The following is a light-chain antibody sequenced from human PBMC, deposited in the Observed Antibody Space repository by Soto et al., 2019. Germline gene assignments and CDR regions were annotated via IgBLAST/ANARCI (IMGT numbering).Light chain of an antibody. CDR3: QQYGRSSYT. V-gene: IGKV3-20*01. J-gene: IGKJ2*01. Sequence: EIVLTQSPGTLFLSPGERATVSYRASQSVSSSYLAWYQQKPGQAPRLLIYGASSRATGIPDRFSGSGSGTDITLTISRLEPEDFAVYYCQQYGRSSYTFGQGTKLEIK. CDR1: QSVSSSY. CDR2: GAS.